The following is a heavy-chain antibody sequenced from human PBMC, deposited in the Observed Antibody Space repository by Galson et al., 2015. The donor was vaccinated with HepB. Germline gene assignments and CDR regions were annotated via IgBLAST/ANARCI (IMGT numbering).Heavy chain of an antibody. J-gene: IGHJ4*02. CDR1: GYTFTSYA. D-gene: IGHD5-18*01. Sequence: SVKVSCKASGYTFTSYAMNWVRQAPGQGLEWMGWINTNTGNPTYAQGFTGRFVFSLDTSVSTAYLQISSLKAEDTAVYYCARSNLQLWLAVAFDYWGQGTLVTVSS. CDR3: ARSNLQLWLAVAFDY. V-gene: IGHV7-4-1*02. CDR2: INTNTGNP.